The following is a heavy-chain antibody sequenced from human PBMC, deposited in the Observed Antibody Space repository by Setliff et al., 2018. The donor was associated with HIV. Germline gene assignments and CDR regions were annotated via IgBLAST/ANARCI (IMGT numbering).Heavy chain of an antibody. CDR1: GGSISSSSYY. V-gene: IGHV4-39*01. CDR2: IYYSGST. Sequence: SETLSLTCTVSGGSISSSSYYWGWIRQPPGKGLEWIGSIYYSGSTYYNPSLKSRVTISVDTSKNQFSLKLSSVTAADTAVYYCATMGRRGWFIDYWGQGTLVTVSS. J-gene: IGHJ4*02. CDR3: ATMGRRGWFIDY. D-gene: IGHD6-19*01.